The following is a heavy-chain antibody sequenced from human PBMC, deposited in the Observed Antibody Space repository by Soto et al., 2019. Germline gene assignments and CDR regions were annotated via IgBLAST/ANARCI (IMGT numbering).Heavy chain of an antibody. CDR1: GYTFTHFD. Sequence: ASVKVSCKTSGYTFTHFDIHWVRQATGQGLEWVGWMNPDSGNSGFTQRFQDRVSMTRNASMSTAYMEIHSLTSADTAIYYCARAYHLVPKFWGQGTLVTVSS. D-gene: IGHD2-15*01. J-gene: IGHJ4*02. CDR3: ARAYHLVPKF. V-gene: IGHV1-8*01. CDR2: MNPDSGNS.